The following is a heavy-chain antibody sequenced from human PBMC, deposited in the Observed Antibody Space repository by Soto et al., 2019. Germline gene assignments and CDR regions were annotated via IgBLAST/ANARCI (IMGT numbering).Heavy chain of an antibody. J-gene: IGHJ6*02. Sequence: QVQLVESGGGSVKPGGSLRLSCAASGFTFSDYYMSWIRQAPGKGLEWVSYITSGSTIYYADSVKGRFTISRDNAKNSLYLQMTSLRAEDTAVYYCARAPYSSGWYDFYYGMDVWGQGTTVSVSS. CDR1: GFTFSDYY. CDR2: ITSGSTI. V-gene: IGHV3-11*01. D-gene: IGHD6-19*01. CDR3: ARAPYSSGWYDFYYGMDV.